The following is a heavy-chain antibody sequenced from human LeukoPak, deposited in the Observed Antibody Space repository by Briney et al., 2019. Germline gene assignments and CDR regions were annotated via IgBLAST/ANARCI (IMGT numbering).Heavy chain of an antibody. V-gene: IGHV4-4*08. CDR3: ARDLIWFDP. Sequence: SETLSLTCTVSGGSLSTYYWSWIRQPPGKGLEWIGYIYNSGSTNYSPSLRSRVTISVDTSKNQFSLKLSSVTAADTAVYYCARDLIWFDPWGQGTLVTVSS. CDR2: IYNSGST. CDR1: GGSLSTYY. J-gene: IGHJ5*02.